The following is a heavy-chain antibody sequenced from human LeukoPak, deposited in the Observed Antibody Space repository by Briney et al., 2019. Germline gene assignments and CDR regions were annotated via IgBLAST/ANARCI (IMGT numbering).Heavy chain of an antibody. J-gene: IGHJ4*02. CDR3: ARARPSMWIDY. Sequence: GGSLRLSCAASGFTFSSNWMSWVRQAPGKGLEWVANIKEDGSEKYYVDSVKGRFTISRDSSKNTLYLQMNSLRPEDTAVYYCARARPSMWIDYWGQGTLVTVSS. V-gene: IGHV3-7*01. CDR1: GFTFSSNW. D-gene: IGHD5-12*01. CDR2: IKEDGSEK.